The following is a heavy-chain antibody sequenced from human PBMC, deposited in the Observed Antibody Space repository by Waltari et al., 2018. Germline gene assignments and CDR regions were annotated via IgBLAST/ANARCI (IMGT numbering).Heavy chain of an antibody. CDR3: ASVPLRLYYGMDV. J-gene: IGHJ6*02. Sequence: EVQLVESGGGLVKPGGSLRLSCAASGFTFSSYSMNWVRQAPGKGLEWVLSISSSSSYIYYADAVKGRFTIARDNAKNSLYLQMNSLRAEDTAVYYCASVPLRLYYGMDVWGQGTTVTVSS. CDR1: GFTFSSYS. D-gene: IGHD2-2*01. V-gene: IGHV3-21*01. CDR2: ISSSSSYI.